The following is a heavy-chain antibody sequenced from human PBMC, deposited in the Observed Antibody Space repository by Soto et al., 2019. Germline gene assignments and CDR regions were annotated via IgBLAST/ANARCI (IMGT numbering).Heavy chain of an antibody. J-gene: IGHJ5*02. V-gene: IGHV1-18*01. CDR2: ISAYNGNT. D-gene: IGHD2-15*01. CDR1: GYTFTSYG. Sequence: ASVKVSCKASGYTFTSYGISWVRQAPGQGLEWMGWISAYNGNTNYAQKLQGRVTMTTDTSTSTAYMELRSLRSDDTAVYYCAGGFRVAGTRWWFDPWGQGTLVTVSS. CDR3: AGGFRVAGTRWWFDP.